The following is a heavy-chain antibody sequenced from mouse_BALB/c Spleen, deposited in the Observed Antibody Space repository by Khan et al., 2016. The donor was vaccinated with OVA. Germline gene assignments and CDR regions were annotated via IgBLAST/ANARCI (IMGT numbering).Heavy chain of an antibody. CDR2: ISTGGHYT. V-gene: IGHV5-6*01. CDR3: TRFAYYYNSEGFAY. CDR1: GFTFSTYG. J-gene: IGHJ3*01. Sequence: EVHLVESGGDLVKPGGSLKLSCAASGFTFSTYGMSWVRQTPDMRLEWVATISTGGHYTYYPDSVKGRFTISRDNAKNTLYLQMSSLKSEDTAIFYCTRFAYYYNSEGFAYWGQGTLVTVSA. D-gene: IGHD1-1*01.